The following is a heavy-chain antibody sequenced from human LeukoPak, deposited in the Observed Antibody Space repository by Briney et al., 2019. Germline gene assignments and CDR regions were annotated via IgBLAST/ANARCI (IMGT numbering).Heavy chain of an antibody. Sequence: GGSLRLSCAASGFTFSSYAMHWVRQAPGKGLEWVAVISYDGSNKYYADSVKGRFTLSRDNSKNTLYLQMNSLRAADTAVYYCARTPADGSGWYGDYFDYWGQGTLVTVSS. CDR1: GFTFSSYA. V-gene: IGHV3-30-3*01. CDR2: ISYDGSNK. D-gene: IGHD6-19*01. CDR3: ARTPADGSGWYGDYFDY. J-gene: IGHJ4*02.